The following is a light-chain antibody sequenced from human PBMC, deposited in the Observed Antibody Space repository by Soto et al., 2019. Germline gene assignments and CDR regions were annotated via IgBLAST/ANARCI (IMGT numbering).Light chain of an antibody. CDR2: LEGSGSY. J-gene: IGLJ2*01. Sequence: QSVLTQSSSASASLGSSVKLTCTLSSGHSSYIIAWHQQQPGKAPRYLMKLEGSGSYNKGSGVPDRFSGSSSGADRYLTISILQLEDEANYYCETWDSNTRVFGGGTKVTVL. CDR1: SGHSSYI. CDR3: ETWDSNTRV. V-gene: IGLV4-60*02.